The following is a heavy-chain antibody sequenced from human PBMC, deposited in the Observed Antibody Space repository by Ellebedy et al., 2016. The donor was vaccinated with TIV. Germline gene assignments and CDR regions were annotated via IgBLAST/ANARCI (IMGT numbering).Heavy chain of an antibody. CDR1: GLTFSSHG. CDR2: LTSSGDST. Sequence: PGGSLRLSCAVSGLTFSSHGMRWVRQAPGKGLEWVSGLTSSGDSTYYADSVKGRFTISRDNSKNTLYLQMNSLRVEDTAVYYGVVTGWRGGTIVPFTYWGQGSLVTVSS. CDR3: VVTGWRGGTIVPFTY. J-gene: IGHJ4*02. V-gene: IGHV3-23*01. D-gene: IGHD2-21*02.